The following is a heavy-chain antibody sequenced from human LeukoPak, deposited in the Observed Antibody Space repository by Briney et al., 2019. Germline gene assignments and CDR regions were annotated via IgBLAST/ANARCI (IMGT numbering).Heavy chain of an antibody. J-gene: IGHJ4*02. V-gene: IGHV3-7*01. CDR3: ARGQGPYGDYYFHY. D-gene: IGHD4-17*01. CDR1: GFTFSSYW. CDR2: IKQDGSEK. Sequence: GGSLRLSCAASGFTFSSYWMSWVRQAPGKGLEWVANIKQDGSEKYYVDSVKGRFTISRDNAKNSLYLQMNSLRAEDTAVYYCARGQGPYGDYYFHYWGQGTLVTVSS.